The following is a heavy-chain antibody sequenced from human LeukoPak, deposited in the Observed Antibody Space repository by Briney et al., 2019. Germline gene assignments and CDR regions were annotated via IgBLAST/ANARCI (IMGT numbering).Heavy chain of an antibody. Sequence: QPGGSLRLSCAASGFTFSSYGMHWIRQAPGKGLEWVAVITYDGSNKYYADSVKGRFTISRDNSKNTLYLQMNSLRVEDTAVYYCAKVAKYYYGSETYYFFEHWGQGTPVTVSS. V-gene: IGHV3-30*18. CDR1: GFTFSSYG. CDR3: AKVAKYYYGSETYYFFEH. CDR2: ITYDGSNK. D-gene: IGHD3-10*01. J-gene: IGHJ4*02.